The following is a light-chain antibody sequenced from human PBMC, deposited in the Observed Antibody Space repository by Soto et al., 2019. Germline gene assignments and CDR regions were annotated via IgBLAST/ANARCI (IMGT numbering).Light chain of an antibody. Sequence: EIVLTQSPATLSLSPGERATLSFWASQSVSSYLAWYQQKAGQAPRLLIYDASNRATGIPARFSGSGSGTDFTLTISRLEPEDFAVYYCQQYGSSPVTFGQGTKVDIK. CDR2: DAS. CDR3: QQYGSSPVT. J-gene: IGKJ1*01. CDR1: QSVSSY. V-gene: IGKV3-20*01.